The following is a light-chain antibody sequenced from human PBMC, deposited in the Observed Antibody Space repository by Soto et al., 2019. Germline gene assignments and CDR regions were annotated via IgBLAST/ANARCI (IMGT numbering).Light chain of an antibody. CDR3: QQYYSFPPT. J-gene: IGKJ1*01. CDR1: QSISSY. V-gene: IGKV1-39*01. Sequence: DIQMTQSGSCIYSSXMGRVTNTXXASQSISSYLNWYQQKPGKAPELLIYAASTLQSGVPSRFSGSGSGTDFTLTISCLQSEDFATYYCQQYYSFPPTFGQGTKVDIK. CDR2: AAS.